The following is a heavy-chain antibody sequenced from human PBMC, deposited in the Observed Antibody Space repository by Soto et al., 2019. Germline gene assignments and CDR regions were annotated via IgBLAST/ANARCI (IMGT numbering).Heavy chain of an antibody. D-gene: IGHD1-1*01. J-gene: IGHJ6*02. CDR1: ARSISNYY. Sequence: PPETLSLTCTVAARSISNYYWSWIRQPAGKGLEWIGRFYTGGSTTYNPPLKSRIIMSVDTSTTQSALKQSSVPAADTAVYYCARGRYGRGYYYGMDVWGQGTTVTVSS. V-gene: IGHV4-4*07. CDR2: FYTGGST. CDR3: ARGRYGRGYYYGMDV.